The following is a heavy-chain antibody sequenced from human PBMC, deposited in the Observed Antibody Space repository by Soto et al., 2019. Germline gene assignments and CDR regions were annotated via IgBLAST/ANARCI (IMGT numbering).Heavy chain of an antibody. CDR3: ARGGYYDSSGYYYEALSLDY. CDR1: GYTFTSYY. V-gene: IGHV1-46*01. J-gene: IGHJ4*02. Sequence: ASVKVSCKASGYTFTSYYMHWVRQAPGQGLEWMVIINPSGGSTSYAQKFQGRVTMTRDTSTSTVYMELSSLRSEDTAVYYCARGGYYDSSGYYYEALSLDYWGQGTLVTVSS. D-gene: IGHD3-22*01. CDR2: INPSGGST.